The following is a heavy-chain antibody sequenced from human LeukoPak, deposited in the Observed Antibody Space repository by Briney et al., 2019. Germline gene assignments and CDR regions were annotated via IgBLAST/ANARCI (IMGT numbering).Heavy chain of an antibody. D-gene: IGHD1-20*01. CDR2: IYYSGST. Sequence: RSSETLSLTCTVSGGSISSYYWSWIRQPPGKGLEWIGYIYYSGSTNYHPSLKSRVTISVDTSKNQFSLKLSSVTAADTAVYYCARNNFLRVFRPRYFDLWGRGTLVTVSS. CDR1: GGSISSYY. J-gene: IGHJ2*01. CDR3: ARNNFLRVFRPRYFDL. V-gene: IGHV4-59*01.